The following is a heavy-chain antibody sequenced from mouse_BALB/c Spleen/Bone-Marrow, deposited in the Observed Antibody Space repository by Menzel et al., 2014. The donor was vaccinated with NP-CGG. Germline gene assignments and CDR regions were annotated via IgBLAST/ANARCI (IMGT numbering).Heavy chain of an antibody. Sequence: DVKLQESGGDLVKPGGSLKLSCAASGFTFSSYGMSWVRQTPDKRLEWVATISSGGSYTYYPDSVKGRFTISRDNAKNTLYLQMSSLKSEDTAMYYCARRGYGNSYWYFDVWGAGTTVTVSS. J-gene: IGHJ1*01. V-gene: IGHV5-6*02. D-gene: IGHD2-10*02. CDR2: ISSGGSYT. CDR1: GFTFSSYG. CDR3: ARRGYGNSYWYFDV.